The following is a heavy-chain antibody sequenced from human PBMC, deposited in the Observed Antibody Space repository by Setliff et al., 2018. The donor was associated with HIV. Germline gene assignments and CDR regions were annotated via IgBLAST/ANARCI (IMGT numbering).Heavy chain of an antibody. CDR3: VRPSFGIGGGSMSDS. Sequence: SETLSLTCTVSGASISSYYWSWIRQPPGKGLEWIGYIYYSGSTNYNPSLKSRVTIPVDTSKKHFFLNLSFATTADTAVYYCVRPSFGIGGGSMSDSWGQGIVVTVSS. D-gene: IGHD3-3*01. V-gene: IGHV4-59*08. CDR2: IYYSGST. CDR1: GASISSYY. J-gene: IGHJ4*02.